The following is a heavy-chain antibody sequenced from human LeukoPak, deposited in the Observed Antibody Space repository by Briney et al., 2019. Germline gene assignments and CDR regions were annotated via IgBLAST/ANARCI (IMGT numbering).Heavy chain of an antibody. CDR2: IYYSGST. CDR3: ARHYSGRGSYLYYFDY. CDR1: GGSISSGDYY. J-gene: IGHJ4*02. Sequence: PSETLSLTCTVSGGSISSGDYYWSWIRQPPGKGLEWIGYIYYSGSTYYNPSLKSRVTISVDTSKNQFSLKLSSVTAADTAVYYCARHYSGRGSYLYYFDYWGQGTLVTVSS. D-gene: IGHD1-26*01. V-gene: IGHV4-30-4*01.